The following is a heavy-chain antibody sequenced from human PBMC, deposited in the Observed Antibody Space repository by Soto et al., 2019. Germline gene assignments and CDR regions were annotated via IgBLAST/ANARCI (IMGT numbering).Heavy chain of an antibody. J-gene: IGHJ1*01. V-gene: IGHV3-23*01. CDR3: AKVRSGSYQTLEAEYFQH. CDR2: ISGSGGST. CDR1: GFTFSSYA. Sequence: GGSLRLSCAASGFTFSSYAMSWVRQAPGKGLEWVSAISGSGGSTYYADSVKGRFTISRDNSKNTLYLQMNSLRAEDTAVYYCAKVRSGSYQTLEAEYFQHWGQGTLVTVSS. D-gene: IGHD1-26*01.